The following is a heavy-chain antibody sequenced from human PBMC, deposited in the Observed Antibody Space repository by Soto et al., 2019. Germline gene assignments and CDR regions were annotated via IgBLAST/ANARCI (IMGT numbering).Heavy chain of an antibody. D-gene: IGHD3-10*01. CDR1: GFTFSSYA. Sequence: GGSLRLSCAASGFTFSSYAMSWVRQAPGKGLEWVSTFTNYGATYYAGSVKGRFTISRDNSKDTLYLQMNSLRAEDTAVYYCAREFASGSPNYDYWGLGTLVTVSS. CDR2: FTNYGAT. CDR3: AREFASGSPNYDY. V-gene: IGHV3-23*01. J-gene: IGHJ4*02.